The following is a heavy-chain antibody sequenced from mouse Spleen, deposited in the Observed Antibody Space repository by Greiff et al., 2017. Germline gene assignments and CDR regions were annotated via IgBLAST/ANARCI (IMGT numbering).Heavy chain of an antibody. V-gene: IGHV1-55*01. CDR1: GYTFTSYW. CDR2: IYPGSGST. Sequence: QVQLQQSGAELVKPGASVKMSCKASGYTFTSYWITWVKQRPGQGLEWIGDIYPGSGSTNYNEKFKSKATLTVDTSSSTAYMQLSSLTSEDSAVYYCARYGNYEDYYAMDYWGQGTSVTVSS. D-gene: IGHD2-1*01. CDR3: ARYGNYEDYYAMDY. J-gene: IGHJ4*01.